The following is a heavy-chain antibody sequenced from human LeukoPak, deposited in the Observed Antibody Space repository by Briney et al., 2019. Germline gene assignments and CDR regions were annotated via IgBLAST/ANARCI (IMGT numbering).Heavy chain of an antibody. J-gene: IGHJ5*02. CDR2: ISAYNGNT. CDR1: GYTFTSYA. Sequence: ASVKVSCKASGYTFTSYAISWVRQAPGQGLECMGWISAYNGNTYYAQNFQGRVTMTADTSTSTAYMELRSLRSGDTAVYYCARVSYNWFDPWGQGTLLTVS. CDR3: ARVSYNWFDP. D-gene: IGHD6-6*01. V-gene: IGHV1-18*01.